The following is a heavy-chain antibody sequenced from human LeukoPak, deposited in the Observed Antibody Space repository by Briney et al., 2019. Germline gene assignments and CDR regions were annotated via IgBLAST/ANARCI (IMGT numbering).Heavy chain of an antibody. Sequence: GASVKVSCKASGYTVTSYYMHWVRQATGQGLEWMGWMNPNSGNTGYAQKFQGRVTMTRNTSISTAYMELSSLRSEDTAVYYCARSLPRILVVIAAGYYYGMDVWGQGTTVTVSS. D-gene: IGHD2-21*01. J-gene: IGHJ6*02. CDR3: ARSLPRILVVIAAGYYYGMDV. CDR2: MNPNSGNT. CDR1: GYTVTSYY. V-gene: IGHV1-8*02.